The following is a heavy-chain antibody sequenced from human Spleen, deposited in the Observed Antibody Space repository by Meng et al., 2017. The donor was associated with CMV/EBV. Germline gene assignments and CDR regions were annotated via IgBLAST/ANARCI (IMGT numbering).Heavy chain of an antibody. D-gene: IGHD5-18*01. CDR3: VRDGYSPGFFQH. J-gene: IGHJ1*01. Sequence: SCKASGGTFSSHTISWVRQAPGKGLEWMGWVMPILNITNYAEKFHGRLTIIADKSTTTAYLELSTLRSEDTAVYYCVRDGYSPGFFQHWGQGTLVTVSS. V-gene: IGHV1-69*04. CDR2: VMPILNIT. CDR1: GGTFSSHT.